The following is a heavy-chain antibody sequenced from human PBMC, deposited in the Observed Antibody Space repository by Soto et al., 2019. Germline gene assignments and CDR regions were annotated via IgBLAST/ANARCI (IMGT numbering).Heavy chain of an antibody. J-gene: IGHJ6*03. CDR2: IKQDGSEK. V-gene: IGHV3-7*01. CDR1: GFTFSSYW. D-gene: IGHD2-2*01. Sequence: GGSLRLSCAASGFTFSSYWMSWVRQAPGKGLEWVANIKQDGSEKYYVDSVKGRFTISRDNAKNSLYLQMNSLRAEDTAVYYCARGYCSSTSCLMPYYYYYMDVWGKGTTVTVS. CDR3: ARGYCSSTSCLMPYYYYYMDV.